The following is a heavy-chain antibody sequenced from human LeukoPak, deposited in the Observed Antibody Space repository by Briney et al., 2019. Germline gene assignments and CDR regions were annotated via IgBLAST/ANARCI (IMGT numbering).Heavy chain of an antibody. Sequence: GGSLRLSCAASGFTFTTYAMSWVRQAPGKGLEWVSAIGGGGAYTYYADSVKGRFTISRDNSKNTLYLQMNSLRAEDTAVYYCAKDAGASTPGIAVAGTDYWGQGTLVTVSS. V-gene: IGHV3-23*01. CDR2: IGGGGAYT. CDR1: GFTFTTYA. D-gene: IGHD6-19*01. J-gene: IGHJ4*02. CDR3: AKDAGASTPGIAVAGTDY.